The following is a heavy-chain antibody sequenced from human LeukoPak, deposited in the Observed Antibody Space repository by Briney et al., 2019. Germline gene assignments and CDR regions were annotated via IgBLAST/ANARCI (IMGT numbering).Heavy chain of an antibody. J-gene: IGHJ4*02. CDR2: ISSSSSTI. D-gene: IGHD3-3*01. V-gene: IGHV3-48*01. CDR3: AREGVTIFGVVISQYFDY. Sequence: GGSLRLSCAASGFTFSSYSMNWVRQAPGKGLEWVSYISSSSSTIYYADSVKGRFTISRDNAKNSLYLQMNSLRAEDTAVYYCAREGVTIFGVVISQYFDYWGQGTLVTVSS. CDR1: GFTFSSYS.